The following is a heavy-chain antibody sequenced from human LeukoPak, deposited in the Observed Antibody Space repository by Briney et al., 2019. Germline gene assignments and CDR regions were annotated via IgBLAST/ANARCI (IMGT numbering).Heavy chain of an antibody. Sequence: GESLKISCKGSGYSFTSYWIGWVRQMPGKGLEWMGIIYPGDSDTRYSPSFQGQVTISADKSISTAYLQWSSLKASDTAMYYCARAAVVVAATDPNWFDPWGQGTLVTVSS. D-gene: IGHD2-15*01. CDR1: GYSFTSYW. V-gene: IGHV5-51*01. CDR2: IYPGDSDT. J-gene: IGHJ5*02. CDR3: ARAAVVVAATDPNWFDP.